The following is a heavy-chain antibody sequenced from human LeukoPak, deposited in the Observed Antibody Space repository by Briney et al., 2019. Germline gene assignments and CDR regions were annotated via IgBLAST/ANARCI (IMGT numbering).Heavy chain of an antibody. CDR3: ARDPTYYYDGRGLGGVDY. Sequence: ASVKVSCKTSGYIFTSYGVTWVRQAPGQGLEWMGWISAYTGNTKYAQKLQGRVTMTTDTSTRTAYMELRSLRSDDTAVYYCARDPTYYYDGRGLGGVDYWGQGTLVTVS. V-gene: IGHV1-18*01. D-gene: IGHD3-22*01. CDR1: GYIFTSYG. J-gene: IGHJ4*02. CDR2: ISAYTGNT.